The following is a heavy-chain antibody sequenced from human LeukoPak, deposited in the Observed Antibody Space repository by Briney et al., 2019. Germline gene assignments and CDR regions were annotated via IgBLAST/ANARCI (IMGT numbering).Heavy chain of an antibody. V-gene: IGHV4-34*01. CDR3: ARVKAGVLRYFDWLLRDYYFDY. CDR2: INHSGST. CDR1: GGSFSGYY. D-gene: IGHD3-9*01. Sequence: SETLSLTCAVYGGSFSGYYWSWIRQPPGKGLEWIGEINHSGSTNYNPSLKSRVTISVDTSKNQFSLKLSSVTAADTAVCYCARVKAGVLRYFDWLLRDYYFDYWGQGTLVTVSS. J-gene: IGHJ4*02.